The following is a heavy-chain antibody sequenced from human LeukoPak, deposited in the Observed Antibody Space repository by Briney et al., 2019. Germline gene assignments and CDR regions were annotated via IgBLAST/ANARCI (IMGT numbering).Heavy chain of an antibody. J-gene: IGHJ4*02. CDR1: GFTFSSYG. D-gene: IGHD3-22*01. Sequence: GGFLRLSCAASGFTFSSYGMHWVRQAPGKGLEWVAVISRDGSNKYYGDSVKGRFTISRDNSKNTVYLQMNSLRAEDTAVYYCFAGYYDSSGSYFDYWGQGTLVTVSS. CDR2: ISRDGSNK. V-gene: IGHV3-30*03. CDR3: FAGYYDSSGSYFDY.